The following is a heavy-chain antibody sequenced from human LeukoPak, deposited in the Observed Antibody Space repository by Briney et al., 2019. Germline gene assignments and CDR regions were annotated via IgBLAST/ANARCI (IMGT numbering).Heavy chain of an antibody. CDR2: ISYDGSNK. CDR1: GFTFSSYA. Sequence: GGSLRLSCAASGFTFSSYAMHWVRQAPGKGLEWVAVISYDGSNKYYADSVKGRFTISRDNSRNTLHLQMNSLRAEDTALYSCAKASLRYFDWFSDYWGQGTLATLSS. J-gene: IGHJ4*02. D-gene: IGHD3-9*01. CDR3: AKASLRYFDWFSDY. V-gene: IGHV3-30*18.